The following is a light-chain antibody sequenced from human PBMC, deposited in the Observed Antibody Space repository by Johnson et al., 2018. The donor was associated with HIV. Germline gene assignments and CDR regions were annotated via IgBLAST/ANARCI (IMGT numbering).Light chain of an antibody. J-gene: IGLJ1*01. CDR1: SSNIGNNY. Sequence: QSVLTQPPSVSAAKGQKVTISCSGSSSNIGNNYVSWYQHLPGTAPKLLIYDNNKRPSGIPDRFSGSKSGTSATLGITGLQTGDEADYYCGTWDSNLSVYVFGTGTKVSVL. CDR2: DNN. CDR3: GTWDSNLSVYV. V-gene: IGLV1-51*01.